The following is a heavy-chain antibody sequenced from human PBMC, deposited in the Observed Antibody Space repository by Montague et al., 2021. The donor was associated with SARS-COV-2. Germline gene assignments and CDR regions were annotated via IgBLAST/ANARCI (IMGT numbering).Heavy chain of an antibody. Sequence: SLRLSCAASGFTFASYAMSWVRQAPGTGLEWVSSISNGGGSRYYADSVKGRFTISRDNPRNTLFLQLNSLRAEDTAVYYCAKPQQAGTVYFDYWGQGTLVTVSS. CDR2: ISNGGGSR. V-gene: IGHV3-23*01. D-gene: IGHD6-19*01. CDR3: AKPQQAGTVYFDY. J-gene: IGHJ4*02. CDR1: GFTFASYA.